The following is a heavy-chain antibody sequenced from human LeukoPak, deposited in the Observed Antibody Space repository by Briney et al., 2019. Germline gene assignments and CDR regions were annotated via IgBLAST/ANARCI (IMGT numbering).Heavy chain of an antibody. CDR3: AREGTNSGSYWYFDY. D-gene: IGHD1-26*01. J-gene: IGHJ4*02. CDR2: INPNSGGT. Sequence: ASVKVSCKASGYTFTGYYMHWVRQAPGQGLEWMGWINPNSGGTNYAQKFQGWVTMTRDTSISTAYMELSSLRSEDTAVYYCAREGTNSGSYWYFDYWGQGTLVTVSS. CDR1: GYTFTGYY. V-gene: IGHV1-2*04.